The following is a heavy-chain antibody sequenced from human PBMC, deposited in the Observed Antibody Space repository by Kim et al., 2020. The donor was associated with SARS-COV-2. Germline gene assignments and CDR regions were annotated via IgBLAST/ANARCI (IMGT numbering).Heavy chain of an antibody. CDR2: ISWNSCSI. Sequence: GGSLRLSCAASGFTFDDYAMHWVRQAPGKGLEWVSGISWNSCSIGYADSVKGRFTISRDNAKNSLYLQMNSLRAEDTALYYCAKDRGIRGTAMVTGYFDYWGQGTLVTVSS. V-gene: IGHV3-9*01. J-gene: IGHJ4*02. D-gene: IGHD5-18*01. CDR3: AKDRGIRGTAMVTGYFDY. CDR1: GFTFDDYA.